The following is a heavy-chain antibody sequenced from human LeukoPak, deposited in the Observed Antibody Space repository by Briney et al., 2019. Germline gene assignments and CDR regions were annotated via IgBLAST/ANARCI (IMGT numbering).Heavy chain of an antibody. D-gene: IGHD6-13*01. CDR2: IYYSGST. J-gene: IGHJ2*01. Sequence: KPSETLSPTCTVSGVPISSSSYYWGWIRHPPGKGLECIGSIYYSGSTYYNPSLKSRVTISVDTSKNQFSLKLSSVTAADTAVYYCARVPGKAAADFYWYFDLWGRGTLVTVSS. CDR1: GVPISSSSYY. CDR3: ARVPGKAAADFYWYFDL. V-gene: IGHV4-39*07.